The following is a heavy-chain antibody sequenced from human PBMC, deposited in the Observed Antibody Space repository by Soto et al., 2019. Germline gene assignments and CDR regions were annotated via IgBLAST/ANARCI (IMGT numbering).Heavy chain of an antibody. CDR3: ARDSSAWPNYFDS. CDR1: GFSISTHA. CDR2: FSGRSGDT. Sequence: PGGPLRLSCVASGFSISTHALTWVRQAPGKGLEWVSSFSGRSGDTYYAASVKGRFTISGDSSKNTVILQMNNLRADDTALYYCARDSSAWPNYFDSWGQGIQVTVSS. V-gene: IGHV3-23*01. D-gene: IGHD6-19*01. J-gene: IGHJ4*02.